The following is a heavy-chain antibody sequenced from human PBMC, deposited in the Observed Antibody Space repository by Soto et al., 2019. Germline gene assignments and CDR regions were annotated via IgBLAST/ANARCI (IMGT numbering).Heavy chain of an antibody. J-gene: IGHJ6*03. CDR3: TRDQVATVTTEEVIGYYYYYMDV. D-gene: IGHD4-17*01. Sequence: QPGGSLRLSCTASGFTFGDYAMSWFRQAPGKGLEWVGFIRSKAYGGTTEYAASVKGRFTISRDDSKSIAYLQMNSLKTEDTAVYYCTRDQVATVTTEEVIGYYYYYMDVWGKGTTVTVSS. CDR1: GFTFGDYA. CDR2: IRSKAYGGTT. V-gene: IGHV3-49*03.